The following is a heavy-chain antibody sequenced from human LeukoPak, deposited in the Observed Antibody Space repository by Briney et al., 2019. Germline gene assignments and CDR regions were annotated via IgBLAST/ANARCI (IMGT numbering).Heavy chain of an antibody. J-gene: IGHJ5*02. Sequence: GGSLRLSCAASGFTFDDYGMSWVRQAPGKGLELVSGINWNGGSTGYADSVKGRFTISRDNAKNSLYLQMNSLRAEDTALYYCARDIPTFGVVSENPWGQGTLVTVSS. CDR3: ARDIPTFGVVSENP. D-gene: IGHD3-3*01. V-gene: IGHV3-20*04. CDR1: GFTFDDYG. CDR2: INWNGGST.